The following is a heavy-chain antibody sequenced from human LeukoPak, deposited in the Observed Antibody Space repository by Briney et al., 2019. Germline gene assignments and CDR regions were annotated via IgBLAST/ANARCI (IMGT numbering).Heavy chain of an antibody. CDR1: GGSFSGYY. V-gene: IGHV4-34*01. CDR2: INHSGST. Sequence: PSETLSLTCAVYGGSFSGYYWSWIRRPPGKGLEWIGEINHSGSTNYNPSLKSRVTISVDTSKNQFSLKLSSVTAADTAVYYCARSGRQQLVTRYYYYMDVWGKGTTVTISS. CDR3: ARSGRQQLVTRYYYYMDV. D-gene: IGHD6-13*01. J-gene: IGHJ6*03.